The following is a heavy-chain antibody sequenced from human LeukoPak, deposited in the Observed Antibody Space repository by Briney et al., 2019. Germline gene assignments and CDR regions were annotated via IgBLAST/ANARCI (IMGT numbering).Heavy chain of an antibody. CDR2: VGGSAGGT. V-gene: IGHV3-23*01. Sequence: GGSLRLSCEASGFTFSSHALSWVRQAPGKGLEWVSGVGGSAGGTYYSDSVRGRFTISRDNSKNTLYLQMNSLRAEDTAVYYCAKAAPDFWSPLDSWGQGTLVTVSS. D-gene: IGHD3-3*01. CDR1: GFTFSSHA. J-gene: IGHJ4*02. CDR3: AKAAPDFWSPLDS.